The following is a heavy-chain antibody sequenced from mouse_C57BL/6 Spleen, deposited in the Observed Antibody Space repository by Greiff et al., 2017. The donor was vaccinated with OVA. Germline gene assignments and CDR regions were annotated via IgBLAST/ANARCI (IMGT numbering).Heavy chain of an antibody. CDR3: ARAGSSGYVGFAY. V-gene: IGHV1-85*01. D-gene: IGHD3-2*02. CDR1: GYTFTSYD. J-gene: IGHJ3*01. CDR2: IYPRDGST. Sequence: VKLMESGPELVKPGASVKLSCKASGYTFTSYDINWVKQRPGQGLEWIGWIYPRDGSTKYNEKFKGKATLTVDTSSSTAYMELHSLTSEDSAVYFCARAGSSGYVGFAYWGQGTLVTVSA.